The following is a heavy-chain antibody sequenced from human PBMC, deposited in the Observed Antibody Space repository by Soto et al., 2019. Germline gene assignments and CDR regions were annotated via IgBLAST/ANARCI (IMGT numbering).Heavy chain of an antibody. CDR2: MSSSGGST. D-gene: IGHD6-13*01. J-gene: IGHJ4*02. CDR1: GFTFSSSP. V-gene: IGHV3-23*01. Sequence: GGSLRLSCAASGFTFSSSPMSWVRQPPGKGLEWVSGMSSSGGSTYYVDSVQGRFTISRDNSKNTLYLQMNSLRDEDTAVYYCARGGSSWFFDYWGQGTPVTVSS. CDR3: ARGGSSWFFDY.